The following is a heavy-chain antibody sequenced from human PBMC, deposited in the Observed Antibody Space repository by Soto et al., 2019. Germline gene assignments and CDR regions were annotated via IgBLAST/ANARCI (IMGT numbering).Heavy chain of an antibody. V-gene: IGHV3-33*01. D-gene: IGHD1-26*01. CDR2: IYYDGSNK. CDR3: ARDATRGSYSSFDA. CDR1: GFTFSNYG. J-gene: IGHJ4*02. Sequence: QVQLVESGGGVVQPGRSLRLSCAASGFTFSNYGMHWVRQAPGKGLEWVAAIYYDGSNKEYADSVKGRFTISRDNSKNTLFLQMDSVRAEGTAVYYCARDATRGSYSSFDAWGQGNLVTVSS.